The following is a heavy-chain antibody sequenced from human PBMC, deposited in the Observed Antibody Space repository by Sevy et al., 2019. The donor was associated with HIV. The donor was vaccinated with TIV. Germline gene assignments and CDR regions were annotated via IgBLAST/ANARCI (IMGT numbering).Heavy chain of an antibody. CDR3: ARVLSFNFDY. J-gene: IGHJ4*02. Sequence: SETLSLTCSVSGGSISRNSYDWGWIRQPPGKGLEWIGSIFYSGNTYYATSLRSRVTISVDTSKNQFSLNLSSVTDADTAVYYCARVLSFNFDYWGQGTLVTVSS. CDR2: IFYSGNT. V-gene: IGHV4-39*01. D-gene: IGHD3-16*02. CDR1: GGSISRNSYD.